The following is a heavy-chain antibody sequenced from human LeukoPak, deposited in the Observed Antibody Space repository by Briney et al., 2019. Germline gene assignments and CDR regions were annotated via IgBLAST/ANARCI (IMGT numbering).Heavy chain of an antibody. CDR1: GFTFTSYG. Sequence: EASVKVSCTASGFTFTSYGFSWVRQAPGQGIEWMGWISAYNGDTKYAQKFLGRVTMTMDTSTNTVYMELMSLRYDDTAMYYCARIRNYHLQEAVDIWGQGTMVTVSS. V-gene: IGHV1-18*01. J-gene: IGHJ3*02. CDR3: ARIRNYHLQEAVDI. D-gene: IGHD4-11*01. CDR2: ISAYNGDT.